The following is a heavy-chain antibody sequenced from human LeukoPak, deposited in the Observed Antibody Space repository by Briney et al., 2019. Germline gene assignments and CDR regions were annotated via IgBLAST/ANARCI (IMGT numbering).Heavy chain of an antibody. CDR2: INTNSGGT. J-gene: IGHJ4*02. Sequence: ASVKVSYKASGYTCTGYYMHWVRQAPGQGLEWMGRINTNSGGTNYAQTFQGRVTMTRDTAISTAYMELSRLRSDDTAVYYCASWGPSIAARLVSDYWGQGTLVTVSS. D-gene: IGHD6-6*01. V-gene: IGHV1-2*06. CDR3: ASWGPSIAARLVSDY. CDR1: GYTCTGYY.